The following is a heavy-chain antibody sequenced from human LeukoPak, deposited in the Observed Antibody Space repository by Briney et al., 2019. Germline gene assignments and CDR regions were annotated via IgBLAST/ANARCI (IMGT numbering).Heavy chain of an antibody. V-gene: IGHV1-2*02. Sequence: EASVKVSCKASGYTFTGYYIHWVRQAPGRGLEWMGWINPNSGGTNYAQKFQGRVTMTRDTSISTAYMELSRLRSDDTAVYYCAKTYYYDSSGPFDYWGQGTLVTVSS. CDR1: GYTFTGYY. D-gene: IGHD3-22*01. CDR2: INPNSGGT. J-gene: IGHJ4*02. CDR3: AKTYYYDSSGPFDY.